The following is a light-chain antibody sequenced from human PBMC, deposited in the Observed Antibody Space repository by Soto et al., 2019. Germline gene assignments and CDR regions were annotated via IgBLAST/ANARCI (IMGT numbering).Light chain of an antibody. J-gene: IGLJ2*01. V-gene: IGLV2-8*01. CDR3: NSYGGTNNYVV. CDR1: SSDIGTYKY. Sequence: QSVLTQPASVSGSPGQSITISCTGTSSDIGTYKYVSWFQHHPGKAPKLIIFEVNKRPSGVPDRFSGSKSGNTASLTVSGLQAEDEADYFCNSYGGTNNYVVFGGGTKLTVL. CDR2: EVN.